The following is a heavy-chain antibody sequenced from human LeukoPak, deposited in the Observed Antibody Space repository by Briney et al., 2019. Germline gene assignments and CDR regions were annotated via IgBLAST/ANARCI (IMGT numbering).Heavy chain of an antibody. Sequence: PGGPLRLPCAASGFTFRNAWISWVRRSPNKGLEGGGGCKTKTDGGTTDYAAPVKGRFTISRDDSKDTLYLQMNSLKSEDTAVYYCTTDYGSGSYHYFNYWGQGTLVTVSS. D-gene: IGHD3-10*01. CDR1: GFTFRNAW. CDR3: TTDYGSGSYHYFNY. CDR2: CKTKTDGGTT. V-gene: IGHV3-15*01. J-gene: IGHJ4*02.